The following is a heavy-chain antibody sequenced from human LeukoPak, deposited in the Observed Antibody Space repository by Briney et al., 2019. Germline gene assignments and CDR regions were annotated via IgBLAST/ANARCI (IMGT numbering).Heavy chain of an antibody. CDR2: INHSGST. D-gene: IGHD5-24*01. V-gene: IGHV4-34*01. Sequence: SETLSLTCAVYGGSFSGYFWSWIRQPPGKGLEWIGEINHSGSTNYNPSLKSRVTISVDTSKNQFSLKLSSVTAADTAVYYCARAPGRDGYEPDYWGQGTPVTVSS. CDR3: ARAPGRDGYEPDY. CDR1: GGSFSGYF. J-gene: IGHJ4*02.